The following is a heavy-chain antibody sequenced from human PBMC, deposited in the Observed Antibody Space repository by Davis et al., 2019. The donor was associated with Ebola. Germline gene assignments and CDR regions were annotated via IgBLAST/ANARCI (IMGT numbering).Heavy chain of an antibody. CDR1: GFTFDDYA. CDR3: AKDISQITGTYYFDY. CDR2: ISWNSGSI. J-gene: IGHJ4*02. V-gene: IGHV3-9*01. D-gene: IGHD1-7*01. Sequence: GGSLRLSCAASGFTFDDYAMHWVRQAPGKGLEWVSGISWNSGSIGYADSVKGRFTISRDNAKNSLYLQMNSLRAEDTALYYCAKDISQITGTYYFDYWGQGTLVTVSS.